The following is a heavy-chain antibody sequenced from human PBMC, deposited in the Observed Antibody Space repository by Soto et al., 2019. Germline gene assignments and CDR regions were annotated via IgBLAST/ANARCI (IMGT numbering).Heavy chain of an antibody. CDR2: INHNGST. CDR3: ASHPRDCSGGSCSLDY. Sequence: SETLSLTCAVYGGSFSGYYWSWIRQPPGKGLEWIGEINHNGSTNYNPSLKSRVTISVDTSKNQFSLKLSSVTAADTAVYYCASHPRDCSGGSCSLDYWGQGTLVTVSS. J-gene: IGHJ4*02. CDR1: GGSFSGYY. D-gene: IGHD2-15*01. V-gene: IGHV4-34*01.